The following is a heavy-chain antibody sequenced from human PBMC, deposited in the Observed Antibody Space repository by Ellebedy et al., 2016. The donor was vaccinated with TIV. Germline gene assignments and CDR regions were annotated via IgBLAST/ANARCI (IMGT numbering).Heavy chain of an antibody. CDR1: GFTFSSYS. Sequence: PGGSLRLSCAASGFTFSSYSIHWVRQAPGKGLEWVAAISYDGGDKFYADSVKGRFTISRDNSKKSLYLQMDSLRSEDTGMYYCARVSRAITVTTSWDSWGQGTLVTVSS. V-gene: IGHV3-30-3*01. CDR3: ARVSRAITVTTSWDS. CDR2: ISYDGGDK. D-gene: IGHD4-17*01. J-gene: IGHJ4*02.